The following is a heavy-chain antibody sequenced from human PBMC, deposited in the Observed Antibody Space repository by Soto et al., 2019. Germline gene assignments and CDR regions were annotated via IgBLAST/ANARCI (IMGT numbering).Heavy chain of an antibody. CDR3: ATVGATWYYFQY. Sequence: GGSLRLSCVASGFTFRGYGMHWVRQAPGKGLEWVAFIFYDGSNKYFADSVKGRFTISRDNSKNTLYLQMNNLRAEDTAVYYCATVGATWYYFQYWGQGIQVTVSS. D-gene: IGHD1-26*01. V-gene: IGHV3-30*02. CDR2: IFYDGSNK. CDR1: GFTFRGYG. J-gene: IGHJ4*02.